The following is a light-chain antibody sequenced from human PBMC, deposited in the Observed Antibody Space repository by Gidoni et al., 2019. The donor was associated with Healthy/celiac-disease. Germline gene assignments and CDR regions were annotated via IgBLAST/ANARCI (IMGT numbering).Light chain of an antibody. J-gene: IGKJ1*01. V-gene: IGKV3-20*01. CDR3: QQYGSSPQT. CDR2: GAS. CDR1: QSVSSSY. Sequence: EIVLTQSPGTLSLSPGERATLSCRASQSVSSSYLAWYQQKPGQAPSLLIYGASSRATGIPDRFSGSGSGTDFTLTISRLEPEDFAVYYCQQYGSSPQTFGQXTKVEIK.